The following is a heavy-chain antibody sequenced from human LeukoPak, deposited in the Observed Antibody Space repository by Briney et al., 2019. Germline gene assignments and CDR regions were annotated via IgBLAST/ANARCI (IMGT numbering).Heavy chain of an antibody. Sequence: GGSLRLSCAASGFTFNNYAMSWVRQAPGKGLEWVSAITNSGGSPYYADSVKGRFTISRDNSKNTVYLQMNSLRAEDTAVYYCARGSRYWGQGTLVTVSS. CDR2: ITNSGGSP. V-gene: IGHV3-23*01. D-gene: IGHD6-6*01. CDR1: GFTFNNYA. J-gene: IGHJ4*02. CDR3: ARGSRY.